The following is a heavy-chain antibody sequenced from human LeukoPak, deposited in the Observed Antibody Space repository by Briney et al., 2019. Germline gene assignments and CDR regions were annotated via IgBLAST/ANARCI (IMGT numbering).Heavy chain of an antibody. Sequence: SETLSLTCTVSGGSISSYYWSWIRQPPGKGLEWIGYIHYSGSTNYNPSLKSRVTISVDTSKNQFSLKLSSVTAADTAVYYCARVEVGDYLNYYYYMDVWGKGTTVTVSS. CDR3: ARVEVGDYLNYYYYMDV. V-gene: IGHV4-59*01. CDR1: GGSISSYY. J-gene: IGHJ6*03. D-gene: IGHD4-17*01. CDR2: IHYSGST.